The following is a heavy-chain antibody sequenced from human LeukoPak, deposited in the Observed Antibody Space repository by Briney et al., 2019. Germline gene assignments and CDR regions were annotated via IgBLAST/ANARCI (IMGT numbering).Heavy chain of an antibody. CDR2: IKQDGSVE. CDR3: ARWADDSGIYYIAS. D-gene: IGHD3-10*01. CDR1: GFTYTNYS. J-gene: IGHJ5*02. V-gene: IGHV3-7*01. Sequence: GGSLRLSCAASGFTYTNYSMAWVRQAPGKGLQWVASIKQDGSVEYYVDSVKGRFTISRDNAKNSHYLQMNSLRVEDMAVYYCARWADDSGIYYIASWGQGTLVTVSS.